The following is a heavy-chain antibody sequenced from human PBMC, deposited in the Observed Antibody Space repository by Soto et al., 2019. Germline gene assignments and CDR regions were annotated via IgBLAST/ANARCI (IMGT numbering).Heavy chain of an antibody. V-gene: IGHV4-34*01. CDR2: INHSGST. CDR3: ARDQGYQLLEAEFGYYYCYGMDV. D-gene: IGHD2-2*01. Sequence: PSETLSLTCAVYGGSFSGYYWSWIRQPPGKGLEWIGEINHSGSTNYNPSLKSRVTISVDTSKNQFSLKLSSVTAADTAVYYCARDQGYQLLEAEFGYYYCYGMDVWGQGTTVTVSS. J-gene: IGHJ6*02. CDR1: GGSFSGYY.